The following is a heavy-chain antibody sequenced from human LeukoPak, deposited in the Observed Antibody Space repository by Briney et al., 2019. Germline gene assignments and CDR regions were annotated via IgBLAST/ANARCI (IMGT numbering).Heavy chain of an antibody. Sequence: PSQTLSLTCTVSGGSISSGSYYWSWIRQPAGKGLEWIGRIYTSGSTNYNPSLKSRVTISVDTSKNQFSLKLSSVTAADTAVYYCARAWSNWNDVMNDAFDIWGQGTMVTVSS. J-gene: IGHJ3*02. CDR1: GGSISSGSYY. D-gene: IGHD1-20*01. CDR3: ARAWSNWNDVMNDAFDI. V-gene: IGHV4-61*02. CDR2: IYTSGST.